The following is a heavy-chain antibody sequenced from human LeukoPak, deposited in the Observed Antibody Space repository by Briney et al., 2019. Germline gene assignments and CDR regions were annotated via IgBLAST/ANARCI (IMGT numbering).Heavy chain of an antibody. CDR3: ARQAYYSGSGSWTGFDY. J-gene: IGHJ4*02. CDR2: IHTSGST. CDR1: GGSISGYY. V-gene: IGHV4-4*09. D-gene: IGHD3-10*01. Sequence: SETLSHTCTVSGGSISGYYWSWIRQPPGKGLEWIGYIHTSGSTNYNPSLKSRVTTSVDTSKNQFALKLSSVTAADTAVYYCARQAYYSGSGSWTGFDYWGQGTLVTVSS.